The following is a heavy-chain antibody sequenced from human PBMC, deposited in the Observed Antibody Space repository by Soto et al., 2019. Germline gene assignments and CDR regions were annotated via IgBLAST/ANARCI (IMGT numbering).Heavy chain of an antibody. D-gene: IGHD6-25*01. CDR2: ISGTGGTT. CDR1: GFTFSSYA. V-gene: IGHV3-23*01. CDR3: AKFFVETGGSSGWPWSFHF. J-gene: IGHJ4*02. Sequence: EVQLLESGGGLVQPGGSLRLSCAASGFTFSSYAMSWVRQAPGKVLEWVSAISGTGGTTYYADSVKGRFTISRDNSRNTLHLQMNSLRAEDTAIYYCAKFFVETGGSSGWPWSFHFWGQGTLVTVSS.